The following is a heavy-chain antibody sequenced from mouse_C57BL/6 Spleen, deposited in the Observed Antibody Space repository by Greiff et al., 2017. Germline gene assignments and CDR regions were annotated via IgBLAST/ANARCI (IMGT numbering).Heavy chain of an antibody. Sequence: QVQLQQPGAELVKPGASVKLSCKASGYTFTSYWMHWLKQRPGQGLEWIGMIHPNSGSTNYNEKFKSKATLTVDKSSSTAYMQLSSLTSEDSAVYYCARRGDGRYFDVWGTGTTVTVSS. J-gene: IGHJ1*03. D-gene: IGHD3-3*01. CDR1: GYTFTSYW. V-gene: IGHV1-64*01. CDR3: ARRGDGRYFDV. CDR2: IHPNSGST.